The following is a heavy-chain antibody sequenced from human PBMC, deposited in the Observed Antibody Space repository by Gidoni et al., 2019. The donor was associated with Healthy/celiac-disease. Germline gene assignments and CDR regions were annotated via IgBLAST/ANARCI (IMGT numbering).Heavy chain of an antibody. CDR2: INHSGST. Sequence: QVQLQQWGAGLLKPSDTLSLTCAVYGGSFSGYYWSWIRQPPGKGLEWIGEINHSGSTNYNPSLKSRVTISVDTSKNQFSLKLSSVTAADTAVYYCARLSGSYFRSADYWGQGTLVTVSS. CDR1: GGSFSGYY. CDR3: ARLSGSYFRSADY. V-gene: IGHV4-34*01. D-gene: IGHD1-26*01. J-gene: IGHJ4*02.